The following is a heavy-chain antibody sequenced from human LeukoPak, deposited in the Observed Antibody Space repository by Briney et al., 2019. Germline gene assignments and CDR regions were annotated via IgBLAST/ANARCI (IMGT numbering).Heavy chain of an antibody. D-gene: IGHD4-23*01. CDR2: INPSGGST. J-gene: IGHJ4*02. Sequence: ASVKVSCKASGYTFTSYYMHWVRQAPGQGLEWMGIINPSGGSTSYAQKFQGRVTMTRDTSTSTVYMELSSLRSEDTAVYYCAGVSTTVVSPFYFDYWGQGTLVTVSS. CDR3: AGVSTTVVSPFYFDY. CDR1: GYTFTSYY. V-gene: IGHV1-46*01.